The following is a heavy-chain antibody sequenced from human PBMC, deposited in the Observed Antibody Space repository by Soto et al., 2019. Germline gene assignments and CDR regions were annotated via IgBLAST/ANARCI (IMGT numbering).Heavy chain of an antibody. D-gene: IGHD6-19*01. J-gene: IGHJ5*02. V-gene: IGHV1-3*01. CDR2: INAGNGNT. CDR3: ARMSSSGSRWFDP. Sequence: QVQLVQSGAEVKKPGASVKVSCKASGYTFTSYAMHWVRQAPGQRLEWMGWINAGNGNTKYSQKFQGRVIITRDTSASTAYMELSSLRSEDTAVYYCARMSSSGSRWFDPWGQGTLVTVSS. CDR1: GYTFTSYA.